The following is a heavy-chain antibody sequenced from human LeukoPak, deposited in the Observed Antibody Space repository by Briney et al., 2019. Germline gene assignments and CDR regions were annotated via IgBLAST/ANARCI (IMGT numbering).Heavy chain of an antibody. V-gene: IGHV3-53*01. J-gene: IGHJ4*02. D-gene: IGHD6-13*01. CDR3: ARDRGSSWTYSFDY. CDR2: IYSGGST. CDR1: GFSVSSNH. Sequence: AGGSLRLSCAASGFSVSSNHMSWVRQAPGKGLEWVSVIYSGGSTYYADSVKGRFTISRDNSKNTLYLQVNSLRAEDTAVYYCARDRGSSWTYSFDYWGQGTLVTVSS.